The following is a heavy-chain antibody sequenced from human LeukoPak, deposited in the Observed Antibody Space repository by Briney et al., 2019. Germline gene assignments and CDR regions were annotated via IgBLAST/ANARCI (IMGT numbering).Heavy chain of an antibody. CDR1: GGSISSHY. CDR3: ARGIRYYYDSSGYFLYYFDY. CDR2: IYYSGST. J-gene: IGHJ4*02. V-gene: IGHV4-59*11. Sequence: SETLSLTCTVSGGSISSHYWSWIRQPPGKGLEWIGYIYYSGSTNYNPSLKSRVTISVDTSKNQFSLKLSSVTAADTAVYYCARGIRYYYDSSGYFLYYFDYWGQGTLVTVSS. D-gene: IGHD3-22*01.